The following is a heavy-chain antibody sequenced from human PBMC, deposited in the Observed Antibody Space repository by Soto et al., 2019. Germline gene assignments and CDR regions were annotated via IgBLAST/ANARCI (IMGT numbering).Heavy chain of an antibody. Sequence: ASVKVSCKASGYTFTSYAMHWVRQAPGQRLEWMGWINAGNGNTKYSQKFQGRVTITRDTSASTAYMELSSLRSEDTAVYYCARVLGGGAAAVVFFLSFDPGGKGTLVT. V-gene: IGHV1-3*01. J-gene: IGHJ5*02. CDR3: ARVLGGGAAAVVFFLSFDP. D-gene: IGHD3-16*01. CDR2: INAGNGNT. CDR1: GYTFTSYA.